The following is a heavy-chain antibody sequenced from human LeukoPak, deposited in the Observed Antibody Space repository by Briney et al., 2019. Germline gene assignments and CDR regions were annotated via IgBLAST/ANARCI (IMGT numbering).Heavy chain of an antibody. CDR1: VHPLSICSYY. CDR2: IYYSGSI. J-gene: IGHJ4*02. Sequence: SDTLSLICTVWVHPLSICSYYWRWGPQPPGRGLEWIVYIYYSGSIYYNPSLKSRVTISVDTSKDQFSLKLSSVTAADTAVYECASHSDGSGWYGEGLDYWGQGTVVTVSS. D-gene: IGHD6-19*01. V-gene: IGHV4-61*01. CDR3: ASHSDGSGWYGEGLDY.